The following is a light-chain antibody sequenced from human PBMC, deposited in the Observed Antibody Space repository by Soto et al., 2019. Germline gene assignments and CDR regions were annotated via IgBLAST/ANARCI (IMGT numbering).Light chain of an antibody. V-gene: IGKV3-20*01. CDR3: QQYAESPIT. CDR1: QTVKKNY. Sequence: ESVLTQSPGTLSLSAGEGATLSCRASQTVKKNYLAWYQQRPGQAPRLLIYAASSRATGIPDRFSGSGSGTDFTLTISRVEPEDIAVFYCQQYAESPITFGQGTRLEIK. J-gene: IGKJ5*01. CDR2: AAS.